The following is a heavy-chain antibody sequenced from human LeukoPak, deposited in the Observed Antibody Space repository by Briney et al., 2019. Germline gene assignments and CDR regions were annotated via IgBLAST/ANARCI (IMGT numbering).Heavy chain of an antibody. CDR3: ARGRRTVVTPGYYYYYMDV. V-gene: IGHV1-8*03. D-gene: IGHD4-23*01. CDR2: MNPNSGNT. Sequence: GASVKVSCKASGYTFTSYDINWVRQATGQGLEWRGWMNPNSGNTGYAQKFQGRVTITRNTSISTAYMELSSLRSEDTAVYYCARGRRTVVTPGYYYYYMDVWGKGTTVTVSS. CDR1: GYTFTSYD. J-gene: IGHJ6*03.